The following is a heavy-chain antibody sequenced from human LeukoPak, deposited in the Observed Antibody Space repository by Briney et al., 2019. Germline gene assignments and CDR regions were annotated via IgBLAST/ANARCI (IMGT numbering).Heavy chain of an antibody. D-gene: IGHD3-9*01. CDR2: IYYSGST. CDR3: ARVDWPYYYYYYMDV. Sequence: PSETLSLTCTVSGYSISSGYYWGWLRQPPGKGLEGIGSIYYSGSTYYNPSLKSRVTISVDTSKNQFSLKLSSVTAADTAVYYCARVDWPYYYYYYMDVWGKGTTVTVSS. CDR1: GYSISSGYY. V-gene: IGHV4-38-2*02. J-gene: IGHJ6*03.